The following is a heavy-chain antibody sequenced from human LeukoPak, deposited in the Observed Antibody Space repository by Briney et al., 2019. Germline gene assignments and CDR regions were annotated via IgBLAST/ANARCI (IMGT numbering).Heavy chain of an antibody. CDR1: GFTFSSYW. CDR3: ARDGDTAMPDAFDI. CDR2: VEQDGSEK. V-gene: IGHV3-7*01. J-gene: IGHJ3*02. D-gene: IGHD5-18*01. Sequence: AGGSLRLSCAASGFTFSSYWMSWVRQAPGKGLEWVANVEQDGSEKYYVDSVKGRFTISRDNAKKSLYLQMNSLRAEDTAVYYCARDGDTAMPDAFDIWGQGTMVTVSS.